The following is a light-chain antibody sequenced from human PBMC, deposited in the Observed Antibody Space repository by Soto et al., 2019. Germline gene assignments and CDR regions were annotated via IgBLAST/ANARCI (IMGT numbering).Light chain of an antibody. V-gene: IGKV3D-15*01. CDR1: QSVGTN. J-gene: IGKJ1*01. Sequence: IVMTQSPATLSVSPGERVTLACRASQSVGTNLAWYQQKPGQAPSLLMYEASTRATGIPARFSGGGSGTDFTLTISSLEPEDSAVYYCQQCTNWPWTFGQGTKVDIK. CDR2: EAS. CDR3: QQCTNWPWT.